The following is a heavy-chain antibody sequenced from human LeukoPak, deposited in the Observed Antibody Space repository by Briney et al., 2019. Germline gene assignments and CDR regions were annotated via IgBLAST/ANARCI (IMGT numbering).Heavy chain of an antibody. CDR2: IYYSGST. CDR1: GGSISSSSYY. D-gene: IGHD1-26*01. Sequence: SETLSLTCTVSGGSISSSSYYWGWIRQPPGKGLEWIGSIYYSGSTYYNPSLKSRVTISVDTSKNQFSLKLSSVTAADTAVYYCARLENSGSYTSHWFDPWGQGTLVAVSS. J-gene: IGHJ5*02. V-gene: IGHV4-39*01. CDR3: ARLENSGSYTSHWFDP.